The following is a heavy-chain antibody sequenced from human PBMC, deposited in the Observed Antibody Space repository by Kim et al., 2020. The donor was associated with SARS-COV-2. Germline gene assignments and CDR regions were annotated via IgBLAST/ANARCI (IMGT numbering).Heavy chain of an antibody. D-gene: IGHD6-19*01. CDR3: AKIGAVADY. CDR2: ISYDGSNK. CDR1: GFTFSSYG. Sequence: GSLRLSCAASGFTFSSYGMHWVRQAPGKGLEWVAVISYDGSNKYYADSVKGRFTISRDNSKNTLYLQMNSLRAEDTAVYYCAKIGAVADYWGQGTLVTVSS. J-gene: IGHJ4*02. V-gene: IGHV3-30*18.